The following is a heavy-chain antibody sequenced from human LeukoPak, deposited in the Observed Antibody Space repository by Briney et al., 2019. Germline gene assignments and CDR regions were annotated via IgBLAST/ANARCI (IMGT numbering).Heavy chain of an antibody. CDR3: VRTAMVRGSGWFDP. V-gene: IGHV4-39*07. CDR1: GGSISSSSYY. Sequence: SETLSLTCTVSGGSISSSSYYWGWIRQPPGKGLEWIGSIYYSGSTYYNPSLKSRVTISVDTSKNQFSLKPSSVTAADTAVYYCVRTAMVRGSGWFDPWGQGTLVTVSS. CDR2: IYYSGST. D-gene: IGHD3-10*01. J-gene: IGHJ5*02.